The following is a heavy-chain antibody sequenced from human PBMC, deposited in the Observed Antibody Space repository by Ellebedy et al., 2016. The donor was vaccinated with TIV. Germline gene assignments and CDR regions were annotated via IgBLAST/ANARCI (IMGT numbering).Heavy chain of an antibody. V-gene: IGHV2-70*04. J-gene: IGHJ6*02. CDR3: ARTNYYGSGSYFRDGMDV. D-gene: IGHD3-10*01. Sequence: SGPTLVXPTQTLTLTCTFSGFSLSTSGMRVSWIRQPPGKALEWLARIDWDDDKFYSTSLKTRLTISKDTSKNQVVLTMTNMDPVDTATYYCARTNYYGSGSYFRDGMDVWGQGTTVTVSS. CDR2: IDWDDDK. CDR1: GFSLSTSGMR.